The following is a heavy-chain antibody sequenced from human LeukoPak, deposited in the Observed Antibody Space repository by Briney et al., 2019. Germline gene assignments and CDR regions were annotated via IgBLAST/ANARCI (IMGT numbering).Heavy chain of an antibody. V-gene: IGHV1-18*01. CDR3: ARQYYYGSGSFRPFDY. CDR1: GYTFTSYG. D-gene: IGHD3-10*01. Sequence: ASVKVSCKASGYTFTSYGISWVRQAPGQGLERMGWISAYNGNTNYAQKLQGRVTMTTDTSTSTAYMELRSLRSDDTAVYYCARQYYYGSGSFRPFDYWGQGTLVTVSS. J-gene: IGHJ4*02. CDR2: ISAYNGNT.